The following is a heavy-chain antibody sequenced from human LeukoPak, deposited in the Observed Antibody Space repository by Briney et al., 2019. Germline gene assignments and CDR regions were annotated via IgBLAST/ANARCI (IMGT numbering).Heavy chain of an antibody. Sequence: PGGSLRLSCAASGFTFSSYTMNWVRQAPGKGLEWVSSISSSSSYIYYADSLKGRFTISRDNAKNSLYLQMNSLRAEDTAVYYCARELGAFDIWGQGTLVTVSS. CDR2: ISSSSSYI. CDR1: GFTFSSYT. J-gene: IGHJ3*02. CDR3: ARELGAFDI. D-gene: IGHD7-27*01. V-gene: IGHV3-21*01.